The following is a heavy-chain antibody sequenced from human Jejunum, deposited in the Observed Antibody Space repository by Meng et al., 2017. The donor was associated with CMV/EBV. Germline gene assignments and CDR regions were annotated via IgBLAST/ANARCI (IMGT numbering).Heavy chain of an antibody. CDR1: GYTFTSLD. Sequence: QVQLVQSGAEVKKPGASVKVSCKASGYTFTSLDINWVRQATGQGPEWMGWMNPSRGITAYAQKFQGRVTMTRDTSIDTAYMELTSLKSEDTAVYFCAREYPSTFYFDYWGQGTLVTVSS. D-gene: IGHD1-1*01. CDR3: AREYPSTFYFDY. CDR2: MNPSRGIT. V-gene: IGHV1-8*01. J-gene: IGHJ4*02.